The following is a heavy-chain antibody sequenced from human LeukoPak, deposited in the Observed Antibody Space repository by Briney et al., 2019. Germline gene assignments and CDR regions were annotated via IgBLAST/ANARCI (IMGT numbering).Heavy chain of an antibody. J-gene: IGHJ4*02. V-gene: IGHV3-53*01. CDR2: IYRGGCT. CDR3: ARGDGYYDCSGYYPFSH. CDR1: GFTVSSNY. D-gene: IGHD3-22*01. Sequence: GGSLRPSCAASGFTVSSNYMSWVRQAPGRGLQWVSLIYRGGCTYYADSVKGRFTISRDNSKNTLYPQMNSLRAEDTAVYYCARGDGYYDCSGYYPFSHWGRGTLVTVSS.